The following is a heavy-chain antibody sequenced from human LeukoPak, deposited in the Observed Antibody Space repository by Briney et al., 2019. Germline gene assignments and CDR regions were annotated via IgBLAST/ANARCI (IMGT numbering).Heavy chain of an antibody. D-gene: IGHD3-22*01. CDR3: ASGPTYYYDSSGYYFDY. CDR2: INHSGST. CDR1: GGSFSGYY. J-gene: IGHJ4*02. V-gene: IGHV4-34*01. Sequence: ASETLSLTCAVYGGSFSGYYWSWIRQPPGKGLEWIGEINHSGSTNYIPSLKSRVTKSVDTSKNQFSLKLSSVTAADTAVYYCASGPTYYYDSSGYYFDYWGQGTLVTVSS.